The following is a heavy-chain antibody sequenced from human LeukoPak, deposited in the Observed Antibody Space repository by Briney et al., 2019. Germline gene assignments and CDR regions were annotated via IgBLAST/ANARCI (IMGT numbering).Heavy chain of an antibody. D-gene: IGHD3-16*01. Sequence: GGSLRLPCEASGFTFSTYWMIWVRQAPGKGLEWVSSISSSSSYIYYADSVKGRFTISRDNAKNSLYLQMNSLRAEDTAVYYCARGASTHNNWFDPWGQGTLVTVSS. V-gene: IGHV3-21*01. J-gene: IGHJ5*02. CDR1: GFTFSTYW. CDR3: ARGASTHNNWFDP. CDR2: ISSSSSYI.